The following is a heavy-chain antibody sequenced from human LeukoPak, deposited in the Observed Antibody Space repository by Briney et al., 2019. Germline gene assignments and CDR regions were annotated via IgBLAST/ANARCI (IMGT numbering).Heavy chain of an antibody. V-gene: IGHV3-23*01. Sequence: GGSLRLSCAASGFTFSSYAMSWVRQAPGKGLEWVSAISGSGGSTYYADSVKGRFTISRDNSKNTLYLQMNSLRAENTAVYYCAKDSLDTAMVLYFDYWGQGTLVTVSS. D-gene: IGHD5-18*01. J-gene: IGHJ4*02. CDR3: AKDSLDTAMVLYFDY. CDR2: ISGSGGST. CDR1: GFTFSSYA.